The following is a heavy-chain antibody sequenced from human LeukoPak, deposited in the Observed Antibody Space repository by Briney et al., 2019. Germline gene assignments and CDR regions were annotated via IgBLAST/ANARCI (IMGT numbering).Heavy chain of an antibody. CDR3: AREYSSGWSGTGY. CDR2: VYYSGST. CDR1: GGSISSYY. D-gene: IGHD6-19*01. J-gene: IGHJ4*02. Sequence: SETLSLTCTVSGGSISSYYWSWIRQPPGKGLEWIGYVYYSGSTNYNPSLESRVTISVDTSKNQFSLKLSSVTAADTAVHYCAREYSSGWSGTGYWGQGTLVTVSS. V-gene: IGHV4-59*01.